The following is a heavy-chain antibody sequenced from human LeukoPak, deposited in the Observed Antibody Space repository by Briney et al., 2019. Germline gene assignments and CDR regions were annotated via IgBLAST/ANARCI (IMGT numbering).Heavy chain of an antibody. CDR1: GGPMYSHY. D-gene: IGHD3-22*01. CDR3: ARFKFYDSTGYSPGHYMDV. CDR2: LYPGVST. Sequence: SETLSLTCTVSGGPMYSHYWTWIRQTAGKGLEWIGRLYPGVSTNYNPSLRSRVTMSVDTSKNQFALKLSAVTAADTAVYYCARFKFYDSTGYSPGHYMDVWGKGTTVTVSS. J-gene: IGHJ6*03. V-gene: IGHV4-4*07.